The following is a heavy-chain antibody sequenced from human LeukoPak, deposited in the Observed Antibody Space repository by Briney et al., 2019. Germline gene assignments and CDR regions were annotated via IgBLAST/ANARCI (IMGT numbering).Heavy chain of an antibody. CDR2: ISYDGSNK. CDR3: AKLAGYCSGGSCHKHFDY. V-gene: IGHV3-30*18. CDR1: GFTFSSYG. D-gene: IGHD2-15*01. Sequence: PGRSLRLSCAASGFTFSSYGMHWVRQAPGKGLEWVAVISYDGSNKYYADSVKGRFTISRDNSKNTLYLQMNSLRAEDTAVYYCAKLAGYCSGGSCHKHFDYWAREPWSPSPQ. J-gene: IGHJ4*02.